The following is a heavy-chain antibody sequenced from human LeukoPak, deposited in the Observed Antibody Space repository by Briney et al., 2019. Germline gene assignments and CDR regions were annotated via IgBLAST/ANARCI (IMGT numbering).Heavy chain of an antibody. CDR3: ARTSTYCGGDCYLGYFDL. V-gene: IGHV4-4*02. Sequence: SGTLSLTCAVSGGSISSSNWWSWVRQPPGKGLEWIGEIYHSGSANYNPSLKSRVTISVDTSKNQFSLKLSSVTAADTAVYYCARTSTYCGGDCYLGYFDLWGRGTLVTVSS. D-gene: IGHD2-21*02. J-gene: IGHJ2*01. CDR1: GGSISSSNW. CDR2: IYHSGSA.